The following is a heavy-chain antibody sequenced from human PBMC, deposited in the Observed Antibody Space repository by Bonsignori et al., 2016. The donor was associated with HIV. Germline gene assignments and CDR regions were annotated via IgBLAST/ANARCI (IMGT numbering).Heavy chain of an antibody. V-gene: IGHV3-53*01. Sequence: VRQAPGKGLEWVSIIYSGGSTNYADSVKGRFIISRDNSKNTVYLQMNSLRAEDTAVYYCARTPYFGERYYFDYWGQGTLVTVSS. CDR2: IYSGGST. D-gene: IGHD3-16*01. CDR3: ARTPYFGERYYFDY. J-gene: IGHJ4*02.